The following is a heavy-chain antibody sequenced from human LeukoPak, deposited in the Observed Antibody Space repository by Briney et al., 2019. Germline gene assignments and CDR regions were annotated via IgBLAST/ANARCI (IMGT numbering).Heavy chain of an antibody. D-gene: IGHD3-10*01. CDR3: ATGGLYYYVSGSYYAPFDY. V-gene: IGHV3-33*01. J-gene: IGHJ4*02. Sequence: GGSLRLSCAASGFTFSNYGMHWVRQAPGEGLEWVAVIWYDGSNKYYADSVKGRFTISRDNSKNTLYLQMNSLRVEDTAVYYCATGGLYYYVSGSYYAPFDYWGQGTLVTVSS. CDR1: GFTFSNYG. CDR2: IWYDGSNK.